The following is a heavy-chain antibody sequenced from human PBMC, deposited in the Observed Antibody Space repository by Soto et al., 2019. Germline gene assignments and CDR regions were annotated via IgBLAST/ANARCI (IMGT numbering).Heavy chain of an antibody. Sequence: SETLSLTCAVYGGSFSGYYWSWIRQPPGKGLEWIGEINHSGSTNYNPSLKSRVTISVDTSKNQFSLKLSSVTAADTAVYYCARGEYHYCSSTSCYLSRRLKFDPWGQGTLVTVSS. CDR2: INHSGST. J-gene: IGHJ5*02. D-gene: IGHD2-2*01. CDR1: GGSFSGYY. CDR3: ARGEYHYCSSTSCYLSRRLKFDP. V-gene: IGHV4-34*01.